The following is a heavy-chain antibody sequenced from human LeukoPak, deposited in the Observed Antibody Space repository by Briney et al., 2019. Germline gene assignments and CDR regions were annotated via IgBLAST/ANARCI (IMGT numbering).Heavy chain of an antibody. V-gene: IGHV1-2*02. CDR1: GYTFTGYY. CDR3: ARDYVLGDIVATIYYYYYGMDV. Sequence: ASVKVSCKASGYTFTGYYMHWVRQAPGQGLEWMGWINPNSGGTNYAQKFQGRVTMTRDTSIGTAYMELSRLRSDDTAVYYCARDYVLGDIVATIYYYYYGMDVWGQGTTVTVSS. J-gene: IGHJ6*02. D-gene: IGHD5-12*01. CDR2: INPNSGGT.